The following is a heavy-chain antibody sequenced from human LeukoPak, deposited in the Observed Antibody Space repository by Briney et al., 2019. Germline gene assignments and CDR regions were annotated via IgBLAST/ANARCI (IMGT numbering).Heavy chain of an antibody. V-gene: IGHV3-74*01. Sequence: GGSLRLSCAASGFTFSLYWMHWVRQVPGKGLVWVSRINSDGNSMSYADSVRGRFTISRDNSKNTLYLQLNSLRADDTAVYYCVKDEWYGSSSYFDFWGQGTLVTVSS. CDR3: VKDEWYGSSSYFDF. CDR1: GFTFSLYW. D-gene: IGHD6-6*01. J-gene: IGHJ4*02. CDR2: INSDGNSM.